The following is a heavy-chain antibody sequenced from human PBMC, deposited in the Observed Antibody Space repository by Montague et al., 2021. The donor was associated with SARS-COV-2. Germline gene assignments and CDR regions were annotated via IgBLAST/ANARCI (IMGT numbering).Heavy chain of an antibody. CDR2: IYYSGST. Sequence: SETLSLACSVSGGSFDSDNFFWSWIRQPPGKGLEWIGYIYYSGSTNYNPSLKSRVTISVDTSKNQFSLKLSSVTAADTAVYYCARDLGDYWGQGTLVTVSS. CDR3: ARDLGDY. V-gene: IGHV4-61*01. CDR1: GGSFDSDNFF. J-gene: IGHJ4*02.